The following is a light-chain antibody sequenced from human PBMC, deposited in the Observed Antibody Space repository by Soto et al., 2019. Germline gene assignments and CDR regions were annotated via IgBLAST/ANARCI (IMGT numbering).Light chain of an antibody. CDR2: AAY. V-gene: IGKV1-12*01. CDR3: QQANSFPLT. J-gene: IGKJ4*01. CDR1: QGISSW. Sequence: DIQMTQSPASVSASVGDRVTITCRASQGISSWLARYQQKPGKAPKLLIYAAYSLQSGVPSRFSGSGSGTDFTLTISSLQPEDFATYYCQQANSFPLTCGGGTKVEIK.